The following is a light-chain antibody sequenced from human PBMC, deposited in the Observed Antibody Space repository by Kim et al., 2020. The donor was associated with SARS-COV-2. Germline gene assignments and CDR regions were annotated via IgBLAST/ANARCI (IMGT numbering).Light chain of an antibody. CDR1: QDIDSD. CDR3: QQYDRWPLFT. Sequence: EVIMTQSPATLSVSPGDRVTLLCRTDQDIDSDLAWYQQKPGQPPRLLIFKAYTRASGVPARFSGSGSGTNFSLTISSLQSEDVAVYYCQQYDRWPLFTFGPGTKVDIK. V-gene: IGKV3-15*01. CDR2: KAY. J-gene: IGKJ3*01.